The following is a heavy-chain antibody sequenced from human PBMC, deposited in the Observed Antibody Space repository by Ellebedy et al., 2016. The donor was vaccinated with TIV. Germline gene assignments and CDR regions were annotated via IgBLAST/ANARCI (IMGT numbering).Heavy chain of an antibody. D-gene: IGHD3-10*01. CDR1: GFTFSDYY. Sequence: PGGSLRLSCAASGFTFSDYYMSWIRQAPGKGLEWVSYISSSSSYTNYADSVKGRFTISRDNAKNSLYLQMNSLRAEDTAVYYCARKYGSGSYISLYYFDYWGQGTLVTVSS. V-gene: IGHV3-11*06. CDR3: ARKYGSGSYISLYYFDY. CDR2: ISSSSSYT. J-gene: IGHJ4*02.